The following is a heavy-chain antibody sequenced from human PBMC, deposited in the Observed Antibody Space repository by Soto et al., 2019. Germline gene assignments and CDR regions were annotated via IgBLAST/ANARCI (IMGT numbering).Heavy chain of an antibody. CDR3: AREWAYYYGSHHVGWFDP. J-gene: IGHJ5*02. V-gene: IGHV1-69*13. D-gene: IGHD3-10*01. CDR2: IIPIFGTA. Sequence: GASVKVSFKASGGTFSSYAISWVRQAPGQGLEWMGGIIPIFGTANYAQKFQGRVTITADESTSTAYMELSSLRSEDTAVYYCAREWAYYYGSHHVGWFDPWGQGTLVTVSS. CDR1: GGTFSSYA.